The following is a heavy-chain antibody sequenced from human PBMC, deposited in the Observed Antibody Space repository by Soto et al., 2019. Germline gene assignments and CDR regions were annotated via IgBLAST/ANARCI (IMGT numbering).Heavy chain of an antibody. Sequence: GGSLRLSCAASGFTFSSYGMHWVRQAPGKGLEWAAVISYDGSNKYYADSVKGRFTISRDNSKNTLYLQMNSLRAEDTAVYYCAKDVLRFLEWLASPGMDVWGQGTTVNVSS. CDR3: AKDVLRFLEWLASPGMDV. D-gene: IGHD3-3*01. CDR1: GFTFSSYG. J-gene: IGHJ6*02. V-gene: IGHV3-30*18. CDR2: ISYDGSNK.